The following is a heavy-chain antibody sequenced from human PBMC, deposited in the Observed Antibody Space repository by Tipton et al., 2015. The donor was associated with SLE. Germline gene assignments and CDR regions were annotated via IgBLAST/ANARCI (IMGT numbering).Heavy chain of an antibody. D-gene: IGHD2-15*01. CDR1: GGSISSGSYY. V-gene: IGHV4-61*02. CDR3: ARDRDTGYCSGGSCFHSWFDP. CDR2: IYTSGST. J-gene: IGHJ5*02. Sequence: TLSLTCTVSGGSISSGSYYWSWIRQPAGKGLEWIGRIYTSGSTYYNPSLKSRVTISVDTSKNQFSLKLSSVTAADTAVYYCARDRDTGYCSGGSCFHSWFDPWGQGALVTVSS.